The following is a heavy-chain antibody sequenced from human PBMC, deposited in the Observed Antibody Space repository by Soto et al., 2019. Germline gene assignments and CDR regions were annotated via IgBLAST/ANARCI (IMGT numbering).Heavy chain of an antibody. CDR1: GFSLSNSGVG. V-gene: IGHV2-5*02. D-gene: IGHD4-17*01. J-gene: IGHJ4*02. Sequence: QITLKESGPSPVKPTQPLTVTCTFSGFSLSNSGVGVAWIRQPPGKALEWLALIYGDNDKRYSPSLQTRLTINKDTSKNPVGLTMTNMDPGDTATYYCAHCTLHDYGDYDPGTSHVFDSWGQGTLVTVSS. CDR3: AHCTLHDYGDYDPGTSHVFDS. CDR2: IYGDNDK.